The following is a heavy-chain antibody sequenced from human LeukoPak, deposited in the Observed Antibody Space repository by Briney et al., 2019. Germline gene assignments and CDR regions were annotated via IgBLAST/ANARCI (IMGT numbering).Heavy chain of an antibody. D-gene: IGHD5-24*01. CDR2: ISYDGSNK. Sequence: GGSLGLSCAASGFTFSSYGMHWVRQAPGKGLEWVAVISYDGSNKYYADSVKGRFTISRDNSKNTLYLQMNSLRAEDTAVYYCAKDRGRGTATISDYWGQGTLVTVSP. J-gene: IGHJ4*02. CDR3: AKDRGRGTATISDY. CDR1: GFTFSSYG. V-gene: IGHV3-30*18.